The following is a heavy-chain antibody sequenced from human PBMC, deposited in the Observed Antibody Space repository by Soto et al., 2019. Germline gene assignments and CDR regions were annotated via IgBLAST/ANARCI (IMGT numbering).Heavy chain of an antibody. Sequence: GGSLRLSCSGSGFTFSNYGMHWVRQAPGKGLEFVSAIIANGGTTYYADSVRGRCTISRDNSKNTLYLQMSSLRADDTALYYCLKDRSLAGADIHYFDYWGQGTLVTVSS. CDR1: GFTFSNYG. CDR2: IIANGGTT. D-gene: IGHD6-19*01. J-gene: IGHJ4*02. V-gene: IGHV3-64D*06. CDR3: LKDRSLAGADIHYFDY.